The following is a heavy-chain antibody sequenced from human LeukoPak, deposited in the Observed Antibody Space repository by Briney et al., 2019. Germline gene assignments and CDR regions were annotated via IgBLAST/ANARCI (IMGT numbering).Heavy chain of an antibody. Sequence: ASVKVSCKASGYTFTSYYMHWVRQAPGQGLEWMGIINPSGGSTSYAQKFQGGVTMTRDTSTSTVYMELSSLRSEDTAVYYCARENYYDFWSGYYPNWFDPWGQGTLVTVSS. D-gene: IGHD3-3*01. CDR2: INPSGGST. CDR3: ARENYYDFWSGYYPNWFDP. V-gene: IGHV1-46*01. CDR1: GYTFTSYY. J-gene: IGHJ5*02.